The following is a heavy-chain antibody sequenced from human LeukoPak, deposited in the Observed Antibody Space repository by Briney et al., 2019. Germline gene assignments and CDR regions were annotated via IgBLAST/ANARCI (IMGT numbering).Heavy chain of an antibody. J-gene: IGHJ4*02. D-gene: IGHD2-15*01. CDR1: GFTFSSCE. V-gene: IGHV3-48*03. CDR2: INSRGDII. Sequence: GGSLRLSCAASGFTFSSCEMNWIRQAPGKGLEWVSYINSRGDIIHYADSVRDRFTISRDNAKNSLYLQMNSLRAEDTAVYYCARDTPGVIITPDYWGQGTLVTVSS. CDR3: ARDTPGVIITPDY.